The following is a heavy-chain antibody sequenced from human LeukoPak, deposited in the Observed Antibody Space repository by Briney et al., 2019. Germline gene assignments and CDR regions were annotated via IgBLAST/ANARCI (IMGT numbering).Heavy chain of an antibody. CDR1: GFIFSNYA. CDR3: AKDKKDRLEYFDY. J-gene: IGHJ4*02. CDR2: ISSSGDNT. Sequence: QPGGSLRLSCAASGFIFSNYAMNWVRQAPGKGLEWVSSISSSGDNTYHADSVKGQFTISRDNPKNTLYLQMNSLRAEDTAVYYCAKDKKDRLEYFDYWGQGTLVTVSS. D-gene: IGHD3-22*01. V-gene: IGHV3-23*01.